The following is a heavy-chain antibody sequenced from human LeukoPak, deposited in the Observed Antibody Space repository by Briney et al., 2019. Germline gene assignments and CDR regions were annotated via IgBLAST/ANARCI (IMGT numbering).Heavy chain of an antibody. D-gene: IGHD3-3*01. CDR1: GFSFTSYA. J-gene: IGHJ6*02. Sequence: GGSLRLSCAASGFSFTSYAMSWVRQAQGKGLEWVSAISGGGGSTYYADSVKGRFTISRDNSKNTLFLQMNSLRVEDTAPYYCAKSVAIYFYYGLDVWGQGTTVTVSS. CDR3: AKSVAIYFYYGLDV. CDR2: ISGGGGST. V-gene: IGHV3-23*01.